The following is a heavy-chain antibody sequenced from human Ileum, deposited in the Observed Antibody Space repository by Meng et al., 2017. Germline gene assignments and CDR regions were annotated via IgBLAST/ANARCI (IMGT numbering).Heavy chain of an antibody. CDR2: INPKSGAT. J-gene: IGHJ4*02. Sequence: QVRLVPLGAEAKKPGASLKVSCKASGYTFTDYFVHWVRQAPGQGLEWMGRINPKSGATAYAQKFQGRVTVTSDTSISTAYLDLISLTSDDTALYYCVRSNIFGWNPRDHWGQGTLVTVSS. CDR3: VRSNIFGWNPRDH. CDR1: GYTFTDYF. D-gene: IGHD3-3*02. V-gene: IGHV1-2*06.